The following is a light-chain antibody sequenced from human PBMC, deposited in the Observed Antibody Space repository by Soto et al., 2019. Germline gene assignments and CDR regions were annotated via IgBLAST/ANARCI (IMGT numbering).Light chain of an antibody. V-gene: IGKV1-39*01. CDR3: QQYNRGT. Sequence: DIQMTQSPSSLSASVGDRVTIACRASQTISSYLNWYQQKPGKAPKLLIYAASSLQGGVPSRFSGSGSGTDFTLTISSLQPEDFATYYCQQYNRGTFGQGTKV. CDR1: QTISSY. CDR2: AAS. J-gene: IGKJ1*01.